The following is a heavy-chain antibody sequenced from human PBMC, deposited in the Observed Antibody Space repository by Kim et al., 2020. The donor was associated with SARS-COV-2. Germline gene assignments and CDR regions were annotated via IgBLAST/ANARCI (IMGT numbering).Heavy chain of an antibody. CDR3: AKDPRNYAHGDAFDI. CDR2: ISGSGGST. V-gene: IGHV3-23*01. CDR1: GFTFSSYA. J-gene: IGHJ3*02. D-gene: IGHD1-7*01. Sequence: GGSLRLSCAASGFTFSSYAMSWVRQGPGKGLEWVSSISGSGGSTYYTDSVKGRFTISRDNSKNTLYLQMNSLRAEDTAVYYCAKDPRNYAHGDAFDIWGQGTMVTVSS.